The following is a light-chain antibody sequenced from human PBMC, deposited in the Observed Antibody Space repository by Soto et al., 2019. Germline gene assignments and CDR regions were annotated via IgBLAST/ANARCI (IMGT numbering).Light chain of an antibody. V-gene: IGKV3-15*01. Sequence: EIVLTQSPGTLSLSPGERATLSCRASQSVSSSYLAWYQQKPGQAPRLLIYGASSRATGIPARFSGSGSGTEFTLTISSLHSEDFAVYYCQQYNNWPLTFGGGTKVDIK. CDR2: GAS. J-gene: IGKJ4*01. CDR3: QQYNNWPLT. CDR1: QSVSSSY.